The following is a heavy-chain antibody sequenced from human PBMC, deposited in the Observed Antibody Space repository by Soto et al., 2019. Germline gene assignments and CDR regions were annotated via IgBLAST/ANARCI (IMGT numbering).Heavy chain of an antibody. CDR2: IGYDGSNK. Sequence: QVQLVESGGGVVQPGRSLRLSCAASGFTFSSYGMHWVRQAPGKGLEWVAVIGYDGSNKYYADSVEGRFTISRDNSKNTLYLHMSSLRAEDTAVYYCARWGIAAGDYWGQGTLVTVSS. CDR1: GFTFSSYG. J-gene: IGHJ4*02. D-gene: IGHD6-13*01. V-gene: IGHV3-33*01. CDR3: ARWGIAAGDY.